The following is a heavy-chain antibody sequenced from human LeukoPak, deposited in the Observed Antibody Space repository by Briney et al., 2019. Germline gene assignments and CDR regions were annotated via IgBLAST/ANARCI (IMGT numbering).Heavy chain of an antibody. Sequence: AASVKVSCKASGGTFSSYAVSWVRQAPGQGLEWMGWISAYNGNTNYAQKLQGRVTMTTDTSTSTAYMELRSLRSDDTAVYYCARDPRRAYYDSSGYADYWGQGTLVTVSS. V-gene: IGHV1-18*01. CDR1: GGTFSSYA. CDR2: ISAYNGNT. D-gene: IGHD3-22*01. CDR3: ARDPRRAYYDSSGYADY. J-gene: IGHJ4*02.